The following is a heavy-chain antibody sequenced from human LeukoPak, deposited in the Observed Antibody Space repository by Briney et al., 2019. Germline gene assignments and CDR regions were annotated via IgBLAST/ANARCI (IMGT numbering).Heavy chain of an antibody. J-gene: IGHJ4*02. CDR3: ARGDYYDSSGYKFDY. CDR2: INHSGST. D-gene: IGHD3-22*01. CDR1: GGSISSSRYY. V-gene: IGHV4-39*07. Sequence: SETLSLTCSVSGGSISSSRYYWGWIRQPPGKGLEWIGEINHSGSTNYNPSLKSRVTISVDTSKNQFSLKLSSVTAADTAVYYCARGDYYDSSGYKFDYWGQGTLVTVSS.